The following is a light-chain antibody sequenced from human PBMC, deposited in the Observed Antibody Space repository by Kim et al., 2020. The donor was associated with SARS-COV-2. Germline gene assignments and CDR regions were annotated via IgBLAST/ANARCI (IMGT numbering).Light chain of an antibody. J-gene: IGKJ5*01. CDR3: QKYDRSPHT. Sequence: SPGARTTLTGSASQSVTSNFVAWYQQRPGQATRLLIYGASRRATGNPDRFSGSGSGTDFALSISRLEPEDFAVYYYQKYDRSPHTFGQGTRLEI. CDR2: GAS. V-gene: IGKV3-20*01. CDR1: QSVTSNF.